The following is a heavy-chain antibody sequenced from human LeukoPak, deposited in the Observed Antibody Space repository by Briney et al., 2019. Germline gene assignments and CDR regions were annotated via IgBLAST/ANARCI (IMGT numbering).Heavy chain of an antibody. Sequence: GGSLRLSCAASGFTFRSYAMSWVRQAPGKGLEWVSAISGSGGSTYYADSVKGRFTISRDNSKNTLYLQMNSLRAEDTAVYYCAKENSPWYYYDSSGPNYFDYWGQGTLVTVSS. CDR2: ISGSGGST. CDR3: AKENSPWYYYDSSGPNYFDY. J-gene: IGHJ4*02. CDR1: GFTFRSYA. D-gene: IGHD3-22*01. V-gene: IGHV3-23*01.